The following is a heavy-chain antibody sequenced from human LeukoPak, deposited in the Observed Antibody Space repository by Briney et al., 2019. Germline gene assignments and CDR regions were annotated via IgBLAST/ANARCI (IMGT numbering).Heavy chain of an antibody. D-gene: IGHD4-17*01. Sequence: SETLSLTCAVSGGSISSGGYSWSWIRQPPGKGLEWIGYIYHSGSTYYNPSLKSRVTISVDRSKNQFSLKLSSVTAADTAVYYCASDYGDIHLTFDYWGQGTLVTVSS. J-gene: IGHJ4*02. CDR1: GGSISSGGYS. V-gene: IGHV4-30-2*01. CDR2: IYHSGST. CDR3: ASDYGDIHLTFDY.